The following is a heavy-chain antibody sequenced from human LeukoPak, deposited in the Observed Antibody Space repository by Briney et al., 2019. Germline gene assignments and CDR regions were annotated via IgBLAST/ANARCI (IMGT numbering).Heavy chain of an antibody. CDR2: IGPDSGGT. CDR1: GYTFTDYY. V-gene: IGHV1-2*02. D-gene: IGHD5/OR15-5a*01. J-gene: IGHJ1*01. CDR3: ARVKEKTASTIPDYFQH. Sequence: ASVKVSCKASGYTFTDYYIHWVRQAPGQGLEWVGWIGPDSGGTHFGKKFQGRVTLTRGTSISTVYMEVSRLSSDDTAVYYCARVKEKTASTIPDYFQHWGQGSLVTVSS.